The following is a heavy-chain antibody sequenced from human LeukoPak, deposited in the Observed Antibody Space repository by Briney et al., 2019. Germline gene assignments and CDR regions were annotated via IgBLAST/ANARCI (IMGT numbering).Heavy chain of an antibody. D-gene: IGHD5-18*01. V-gene: IGHV4-34*01. CDR2: INHSGGT. CDR1: GGSFSGYY. J-gene: IGHJ4*02. CDR3: ARGAAGYSYG. Sequence: PAETLSLTCAVYGGSFSGYYWSWIRQPPGKGLEWIGEINHSGGTNYNPSLKSRDTISVATSKNQCSLKLSSVTAADTAVYYCARGAAGYSYGWGQGTLVTVSS.